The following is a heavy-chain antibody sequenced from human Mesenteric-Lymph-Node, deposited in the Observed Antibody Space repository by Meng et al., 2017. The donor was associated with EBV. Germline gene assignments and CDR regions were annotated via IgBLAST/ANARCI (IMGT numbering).Heavy chain of an antibody. V-gene: IGHV4-4*02. CDR1: GGSISSSNW. J-gene: IGHJ3*02. D-gene: IGHD3-10*01. CDR3: ASLMVRGVIPDAFDI. CDR2: IYHSGST. Sequence: QGQMQGSGPGLVKPSGTLSLTCAVSGGSISSSNWWSWVRQPPGKGLEWIGEIYHSGSTNYNPSLKSRVTISVDKSKNQFSLKLSSVTAADTAVYYCASLMVRGVIPDAFDIWGQGTMVTVSS.